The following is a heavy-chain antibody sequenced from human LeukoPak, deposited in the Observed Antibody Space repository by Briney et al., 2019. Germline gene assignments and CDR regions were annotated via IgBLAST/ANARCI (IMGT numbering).Heavy chain of an antibody. CDR3: AKDTRDDRHSDY. CDR2: ISYDGINK. CDR1: GFTFSAYG. J-gene: IGHJ4*02. Sequence: HPGGSLRLSCAVSGFTFSAYGMHWVRQAPGKGLEWVATISYDGINKYYPDSVKGRFTISRDNSKNTLYLQMNSLRAEDTAVYYCAKDTRDDRHSDYWGQGTLVTVSS. V-gene: IGHV3-30*18. D-gene: IGHD3-3*01.